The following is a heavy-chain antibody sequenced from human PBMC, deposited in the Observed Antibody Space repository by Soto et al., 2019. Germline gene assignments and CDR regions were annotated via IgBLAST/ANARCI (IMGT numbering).Heavy chain of an antibody. CDR1: GGSISSGGYY. CDR2: IYYSVST. CDR3: ARVRGGGSFDD. D-gene: IGHD1-26*01. J-gene: IGHJ4*02. V-gene: IGHV4-31*03. Sequence: QVQLQESGPGLVKPSQTLSLTCTVSGGSISSGGYYWSWIRQHTGKGLEWIGYIYYSVSTYYNPSLKSRVTISVVTSKNQFSLKLSSVTAADTAVYYCARVRGGGSFDDWGQGTLVTVSS.